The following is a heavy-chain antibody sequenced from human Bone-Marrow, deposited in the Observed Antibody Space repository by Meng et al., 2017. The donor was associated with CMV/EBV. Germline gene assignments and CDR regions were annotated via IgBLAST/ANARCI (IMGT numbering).Heavy chain of an antibody. CDR3: ARGHNWNYYYYYGMDV. D-gene: IGHD1-20*01. CDR1: GYTFTSYD. CDR2: MNPNSGNT. J-gene: IGHJ6*02. Sequence: ASVKVSCKASGYTFTSYDINWVRQATGQGLEWMGWMNPNSGNTGYAQKFQGRVTMTRNTSISTAYMELSSLRSEDTAVYYRARGHNWNYYYYYGMDVWGQGTTVTVSS. V-gene: IGHV1-8*01.